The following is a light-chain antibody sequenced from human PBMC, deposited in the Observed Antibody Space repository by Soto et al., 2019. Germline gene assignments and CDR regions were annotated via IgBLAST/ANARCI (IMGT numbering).Light chain of an antibody. CDR3: QQYNSWPLT. CDR1: QSVSSN. J-gene: IGKJ4*01. V-gene: IGKV3-15*01. Sequence: EIVMTQSPATLSVSPGERATLSCGASQSVSSNLAWYQQKPCQAPRLLIYGASTRATGIPARFRGSGSGTEFTLTISSLQSEDFAVYYCQQYNSWPLTFGGGTKVEIK. CDR2: GAS.